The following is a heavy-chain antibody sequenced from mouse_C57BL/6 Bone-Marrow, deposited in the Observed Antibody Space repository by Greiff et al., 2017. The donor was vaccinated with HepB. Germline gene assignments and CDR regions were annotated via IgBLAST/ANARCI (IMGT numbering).Heavy chain of an antibody. V-gene: IGHV1-62-2*01. CDR1: GYTFTEYT. D-gene: IGHD1-1*01. J-gene: IGHJ4*01. CDR2: FYPGSGSI. CDR3: ARHGEALFYGSSYDYAMDY. Sequence: VQLQQSGAELVKPGASVKLSCKASGYTFTEYTIHWVKQRSGQGLEWIGWFYPGSGSIKYNEKFKDKATLTADKSSSTVYMELSRLTSEDSAVYFCARHGEALFYGSSYDYAMDYWGQGTSVTVSS.